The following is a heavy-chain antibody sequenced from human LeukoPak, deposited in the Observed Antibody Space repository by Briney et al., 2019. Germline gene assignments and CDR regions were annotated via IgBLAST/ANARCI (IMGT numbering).Heavy chain of an antibody. D-gene: IGHD2-15*01. CDR3: VRGAGGGNLKTWSAP. CDR1: GFTFSNYG. V-gene: IGHV3-33*01. Sequence: GGSLRLSCAASGFTFSNYGMHWVRQAPGKGLEWVAVIWYDGSNKYYTDSVKGRFTISRDNSENTLYLQMNSLRAEDTAVYYFVRGAGGGNLKTWSAPWAREPLVTVSS. J-gene: IGHJ5*02. CDR2: IWYDGSNK.